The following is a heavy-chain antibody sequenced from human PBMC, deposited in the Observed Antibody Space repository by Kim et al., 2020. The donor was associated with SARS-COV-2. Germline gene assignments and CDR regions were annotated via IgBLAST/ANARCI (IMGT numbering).Heavy chain of an antibody. V-gene: IGHV4-4*07. CDR2: IYTSGST. CDR1: GGSISSYY. Sequence: SETLSLTCTVSGGSISSYYWSWIRQPAGKGLEWIGRIYTSGSTNYNPSLKSRVTMSVDTSKNQFSLKLSSVTAADTAVYYCARVVAVATVDYYYYYMDVWGKGTTVTVSS. D-gene: IGHD6-19*01. CDR3: ARVVAVATVDYYYYYMDV. J-gene: IGHJ6*03.